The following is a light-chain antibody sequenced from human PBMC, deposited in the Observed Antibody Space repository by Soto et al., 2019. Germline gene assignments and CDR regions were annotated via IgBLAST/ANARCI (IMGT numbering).Light chain of an antibody. V-gene: IGKV1-27*01. J-gene: IGKJ1*01. CDR1: QGISNY. Sequence: DIPMTQSPSSLSASVGDRVTITCRASQGISNYLAWYQAKPGKVPKLLIYAASTFQSGVPSLFSGSAAGTDFTLTISSLHPQDVGTYYCQRYHNAPRAFGQGTMVDI. CDR2: AAS. CDR3: QRYHNAPRA.